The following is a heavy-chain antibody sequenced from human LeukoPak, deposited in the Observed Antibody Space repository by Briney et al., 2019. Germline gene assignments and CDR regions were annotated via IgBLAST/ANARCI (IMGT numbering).Heavy chain of an antibody. D-gene: IGHD5-18*01. CDR2: IYHSGST. J-gene: IGHJ4*02. Sequence: KPSGTLSLTCAVSGGSISSSNWWSWVRQPPGKGLEWIGEIYHSGSTNYNPSLKSRVTISVDTSKNQFSLKLSSVTAADTAVYYCARDHGGGYSYGLDYWGQGTLVTVSS. V-gene: IGHV4-4*02. CDR1: GGSISSSNW. CDR3: ARDHGGGYSYGLDY.